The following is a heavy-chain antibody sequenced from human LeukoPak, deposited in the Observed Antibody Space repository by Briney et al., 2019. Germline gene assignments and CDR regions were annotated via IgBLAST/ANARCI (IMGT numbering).Heavy chain of an antibody. CDR3: AKVFYGSGSYGTNYYGMDV. CDR2: ISWDGYST. J-gene: IGHJ6*04. D-gene: IGHD3-10*01. CDR1: GFTFDDYA. V-gene: IGHV3-43D*04. Sequence: GGSLRLSCAASGFTFDDYAMHWVRQTPGKGLEWFSLISWDGYSTYYADSVKGRFTISRDNSKNSLYLQMNSLRAEDTALYYCAKVFYGSGSYGTNYYGMDVWGKGTTVTVSS.